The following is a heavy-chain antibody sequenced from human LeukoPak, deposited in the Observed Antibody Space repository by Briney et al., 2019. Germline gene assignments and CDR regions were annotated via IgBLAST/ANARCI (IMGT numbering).Heavy chain of an antibody. CDR2: IYYSGST. J-gene: IGHJ4*02. Sequence: SETLSLTCAVYGGSFSGYYWSWIRQPPGKGLEWIGSIYYSGSTYYNPSLKSRVTISVDTSKNQFSLKLSSVTAADTAVYYCARDPDIAAAGTFDYWGQGTLVTVSS. V-gene: IGHV4-34*01. CDR1: GGSFSGYY. CDR3: ARDPDIAAAGTFDY. D-gene: IGHD6-13*01.